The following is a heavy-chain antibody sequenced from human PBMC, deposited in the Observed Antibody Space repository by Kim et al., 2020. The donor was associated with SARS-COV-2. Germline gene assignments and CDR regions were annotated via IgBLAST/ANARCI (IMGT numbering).Heavy chain of an antibody. Sequence: SETLSLTCSVFGGSISNVDFYWGWIRQPPGKGLEWVGNIDYTGTTYYNPSLKSRVNMSVDSSKNQFSVSLTSLTAADTAIYYCARPYRRRDGGAWFDTWGRGTLVTVSS. D-gene: IGHD3-16*01. CDR2: IDYTGTT. V-gene: IGHV4-39*01. J-gene: IGHJ5*02. CDR1: GGSISNVDFY. CDR3: ARPYRRRDGGAWFDT.